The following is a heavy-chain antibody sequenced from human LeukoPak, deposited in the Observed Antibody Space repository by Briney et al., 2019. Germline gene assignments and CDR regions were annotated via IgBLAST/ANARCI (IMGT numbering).Heavy chain of an antibody. CDR1: GFTFSRFA. CDR3: AKDRGADVDGGGWYIAFDI. Sequence: GGSLRLSCAASGFTFSRFAMSWVRQAPGKGLEWVSGFSGSGGSTYYADSVKGRFTISRDNSKNTLHLQMNSLRVEDTAKYYCAKDRGADVDGGGWYIAFDIWGHGTMVTVSS. D-gene: IGHD6-19*01. V-gene: IGHV3-23*01. J-gene: IGHJ3*02. CDR2: FSGSGGST.